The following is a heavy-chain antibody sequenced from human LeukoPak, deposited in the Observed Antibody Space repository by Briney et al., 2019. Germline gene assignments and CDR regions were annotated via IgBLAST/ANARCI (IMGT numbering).Heavy chain of an antibody. V-gene: IGHV1-18*01. CDR1: GYTFTSYG. D-gene: IGHD2-21*02. Sequence: ASVKVSCKXSGYTFTSYGISWVRQAPGQGLEWMGWISAYNGNTNYAQKFQGRVTITADESTSTAYMELSSLRSEDTAVYYCARGDDLTEVSSFNWFDPWGQGTLVTVSS. CDR3: ARGDDLTEVSSFNWFDP. J-gene: IGHJ5*02. CDR2: ISAYNGNT.